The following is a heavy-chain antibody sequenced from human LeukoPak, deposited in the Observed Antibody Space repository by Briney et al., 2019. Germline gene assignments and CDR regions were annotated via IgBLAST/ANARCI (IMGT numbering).Heavy chain of an antibody. CDR3: ARESRLERRAFDI. J-gene: IGHJ3*02. D-gene: IGHD1-1*01. CDR2: FSSSGSYI. CDR1: GLTFSTYN. V-gene: IGHV3-21*01. Sequence: PGGSLRLSCAASGLTFSTYNMNWVRQAPGKGLEWVSSFSSSGSYIYYADSVKGRFTISRDNAKNSLYLQMNSLRAEDTAVYYCARESRLERRAFDIWGQGTMVTVSS.